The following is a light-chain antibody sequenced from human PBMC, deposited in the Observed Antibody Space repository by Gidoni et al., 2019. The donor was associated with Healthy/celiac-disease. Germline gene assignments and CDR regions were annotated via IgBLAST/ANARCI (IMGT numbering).Light chain of an antibody. Sequence: DIQMTQSPSTLSASVGDRFTITCRASQSISSWLAWYQQKPGKAPTLLIYKASSLESWVPSRFSGRGSRTEFTLTISSLQHDDFATYYYQQYNSYSRTFGQGTKVEIK. CDR1: QSISSW. V-gene: IGKV1-5*03. CDR2: KAS. J-gene: IGKJ1*01. CDR3: QQYNSYSRT.